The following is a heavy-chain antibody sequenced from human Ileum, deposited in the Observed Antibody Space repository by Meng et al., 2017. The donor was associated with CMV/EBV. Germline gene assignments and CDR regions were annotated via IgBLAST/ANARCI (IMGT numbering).Heavy chain of an antibody. Sequence: SGDSVNNTNWWNWVRQTPGKGLEWIGEIYHSGHTEYNPSLKSRVTITLTKAKNQFSLNLTSVTAADTAVYYCTRGGPTTITTFYFDPWGQGALVTVSS. V-gene: IGHV4-4*02. D-gene: IGHD4-11*01. J-gene: IGHJ5*02. CDR1: GDSVNNTNW. CDR2: IYHSGHT. CDR3: TRGGPTTITTFYFDP.